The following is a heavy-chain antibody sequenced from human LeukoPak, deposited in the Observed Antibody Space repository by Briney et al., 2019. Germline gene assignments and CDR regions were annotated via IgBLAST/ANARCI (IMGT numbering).Heavy chain of an antibody. D-gene: IGHD3-3*01. J-gene: IGHJ4*02. Sequence: KPSETLSLTCTVSGYSISSGYYWGWIRQPPGKGLEWIGSIYHSGSTYYNPSLESRVTISVDTSKNQFSLKLSSVTAADTAVYYCARLWDGVVIWGFDYWGQGTLVTVSS. V-gene: IGHV4-38-2*02. CDR2: IYHSGST. CDR1: GYSISSGYY. CDR3: ARLWDGVVIWGFDY.